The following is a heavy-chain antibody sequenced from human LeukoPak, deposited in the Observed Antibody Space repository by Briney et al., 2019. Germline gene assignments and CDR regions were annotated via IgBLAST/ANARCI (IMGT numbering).Heavy chain of an antibody. D-gene: IGHD3-3*01. J-gene: IGHJ4*02. CDR2: IIPIFGTA. Sequence: SVKVSCKASGGTFSSYAISWVRQAPGQGLEWMGRIIPIFGTANDAQKFQGRVTITTDESTSTAYMELSSLRSEDTAVYYCARDGITIFGVVKDPFDYWGQGTLVTVSS. CDR1: GGTFSSYA. CDR3: ARDGITIFGVVKDPFDY. V-gene: IGHV1-69*05.